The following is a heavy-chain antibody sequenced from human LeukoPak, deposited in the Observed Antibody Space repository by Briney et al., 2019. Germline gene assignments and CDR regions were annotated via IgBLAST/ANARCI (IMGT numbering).Heavy chain of an antibody. Sequence: GGSLRLSCAASGFTFSSYSMNWVRQAPGKGLEWVSSISSSSSYIYYADSVKSRFTISRDNAKNSLYLQMNSLRAEDTAVYYCARGVEAMVTFYYYYYMDVWGKGTTVTVSS. V-gene: IGHV3-21*01. D-gene: IGHD5-18*01. CDR2: ISSSSSYI. CDR1: GFTFSSYS. CDR3: ARGVEAMVTFYYYYYMDV. J-gene: IGHJ6*03.